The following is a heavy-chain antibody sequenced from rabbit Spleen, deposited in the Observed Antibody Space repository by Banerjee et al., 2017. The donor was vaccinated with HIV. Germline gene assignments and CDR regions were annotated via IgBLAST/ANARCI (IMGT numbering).Heavy chain of an antibody. Sequence: QEHLEESGGGLVKPEGSLTLTCKASGFSFSRGYDMCWVRQAPGKGLEWISCIAGSSSGFTYSATWASGRFTISKTSSTTVTLQMTSLTVADTATYFCARDTGSSFSSYGMDLWGPGTLVTVS. CDR2: IAGSSSGFT. V-gene: IGHV1S45*01. D-gene: IGHD8-1*01. CDR3: ARDTGSSFSSYGMDL. CDR1: GFSFSRGYD. J-gene: IGHJ6*01.